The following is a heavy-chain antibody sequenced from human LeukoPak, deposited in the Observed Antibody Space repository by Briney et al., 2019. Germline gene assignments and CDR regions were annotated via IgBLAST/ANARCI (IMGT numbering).Heavy chain of an antibody. CDR3: ARDPLLAYCGGGCYSGRDAFDI. V-gene: IGHV3-33*01. D-gene: IGHD2-21*02. CDR2: IWYDGSNK. CDR1: GFTFSSYG. Sequence: PGGSLRLSCAASGFTFSSYGMHWVRQAPGKGLEWVAVIWYDGSNKYYADSVKGRFTISRDNSKNTLYLQMNSLRAEDTAVYYCARDPLLAYCGGGCYSGRDAFDIWGQGTMVTVSS. J-gene: IGHJ3*02.